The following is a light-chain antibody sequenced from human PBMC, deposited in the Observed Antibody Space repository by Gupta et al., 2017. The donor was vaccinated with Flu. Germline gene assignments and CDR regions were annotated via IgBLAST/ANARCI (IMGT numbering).Light chain of an antibody. Sequence: SALTQPAPVSGSPGQSLTLPCTGSSGDLGGYNYVSWSQQHPGTAPKLLIFEVSTRPSGVSNRCSGAKSCNTAALTISGLQAEEEGDDYCSSYTTTSTLVVFGGGTKLTVL. CDR3: SSYTTTSTLVV. V-gene: IGLV2-14*01. CDR2: EVS. J-gene: IGLJ2*01. CDR1: SGDLGGYNY.